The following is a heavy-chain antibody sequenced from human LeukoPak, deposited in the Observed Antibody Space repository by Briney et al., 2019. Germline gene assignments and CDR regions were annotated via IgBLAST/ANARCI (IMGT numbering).Heavy chain of an antibody. V-gene: IGHV3-9*01. Sequence: PGGSLRLSCAASGFTFDDYAMHWVRQAPGKGLEWVSGISWNSGSIGYADSVKGRFTISRDNAKNSLYLQMNSLRAEDTALYYCAKAHIAVAGHDAFDIWGQGTMVTVSS. J-gene: IGHJ3*02. CDR3: AKAHIAVAGHDAFDI. CDR2: ISWNSGSI. CDR1: GFTFDDYA. D-gene: IGHD6-19*01.